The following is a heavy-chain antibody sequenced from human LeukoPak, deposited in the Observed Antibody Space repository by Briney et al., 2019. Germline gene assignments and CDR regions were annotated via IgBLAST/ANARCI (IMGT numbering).Heavy chain of an antibody. J-gene: IGHJ4*02. CDR2: IYTSGST. CDR1: GGSISSYY. CDR3: ARAGYSYGTGYYFDY. V-gene: IGHV4-4*07. Sequence: SETLSLTCTVSGGSISSYYWSWIRQPAGKGLEWIGRIYTSGSTNYNPSLKSRVTMSVDTSKNQFSLKLSSVTAADTAVYYCARAGYSYGTGYYFDYWGQGALVTVSS. D-gene: IGHD5-18*01.